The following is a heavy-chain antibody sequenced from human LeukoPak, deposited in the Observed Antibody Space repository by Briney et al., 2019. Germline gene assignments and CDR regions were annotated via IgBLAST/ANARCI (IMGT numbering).Heavy chain of an antibody. V-gene: IGHV4-39*01. Sequence: PSETLSLTCTVSGGSIGSGGYYWSWIRQPPGKGLEWIGEINHSGSTNYNPSLKSRVTISVDTSKNQFSLKLSSVTAADTAVYYCARHRVVPAAHYYFDYWGQGTLVTVSS. D-gene: IGHD2-2*01. CDR3: ARHRVVPAAHYYFDY. CDR2: INHSGST. J-gene: IGHJ4*02. CDR1: GGSIGSGGYY.